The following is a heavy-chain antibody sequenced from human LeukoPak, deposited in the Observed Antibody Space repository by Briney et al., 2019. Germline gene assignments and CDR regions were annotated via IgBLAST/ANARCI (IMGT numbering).Heavy chain of an antibody. CDR2: INHSGST. CDR3: ARGPLWTTVTKNWFDP. J-gene: IGHJ5*02. D-gene: IGHD4-17*01. V-gene: IGHV4-34*01. Sequence: SETLSLTCAVYGGSFSGYYWSWIRQPPGKGLEWIGEINHSGSTNYNPSLKSRVTISVDTSKNQFSLKLSSMTAADTAVYYCARGPLWTTVTKNWFDPWGQGTLVTVSS. CDR1: GGSFSGYY.